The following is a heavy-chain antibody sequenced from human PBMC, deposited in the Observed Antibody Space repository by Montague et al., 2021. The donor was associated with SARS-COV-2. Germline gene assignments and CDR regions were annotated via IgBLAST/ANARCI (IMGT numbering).Heavy chain of an antibody. CDR2: IYYSGST. CDR1: GGSISSYY. J-gene: IGHJ5*02. Sequence: SETLSLTCTVSGGSISSYYWGWIRQPPGKGLEWIGYIYYSGSTXXXPSXXXRVTISVDTSKNQFSLKLSSVTAAHTAVYYCARENNWNLNGWFDPWGQGTLVTVSS. CDR3: ARENNWNLNGWFDP. D-gene: IGHD1-20*01. V-gene: IGHV4-59*01.